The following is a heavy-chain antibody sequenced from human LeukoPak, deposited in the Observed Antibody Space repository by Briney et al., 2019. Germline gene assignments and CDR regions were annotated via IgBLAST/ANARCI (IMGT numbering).Heavy chain of an antibody. V-gene: IGHV4-59*01. CDR3: ARGDSSSPCYTDY. D-gene: IGHD6-6*01. CDR2: VYYSGST. CDR1: GDSISYYY. Sequence: SETLSLTCTVSGDSISYYYWSWIRQPPGKGLEWIGYVYYSGSTIYNPSLKSRVTISLDTSKNQFSLKLSSVTAADTAVYYCARGDSSSPCYTDYWGQGILVTVSS. J-gene: IGHJ4*02.